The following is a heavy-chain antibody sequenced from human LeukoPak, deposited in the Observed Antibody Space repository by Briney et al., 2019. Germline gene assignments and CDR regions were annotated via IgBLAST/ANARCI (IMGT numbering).Heavy chain of an antibody. J-gene: IGHJ6*03. Sequence: GGSLRLSCAASGFTFSDYYMSWIRQAPGKGLEWVSYISSSGSTIYYADSVKGRFTISRDNAKNSLYLQMNSLRAEDTAVDYCAREMGAANGAPYYYYYYYYMDVWGKGTTVTISS. CDR1: GFTFSDYY. D-gene: IGHD1-26*01. V-gene: IGHV3-11*01. CDR3: AREMGAANGAPYYYYYYYYMDV. CDR2: ISSSGSTI.